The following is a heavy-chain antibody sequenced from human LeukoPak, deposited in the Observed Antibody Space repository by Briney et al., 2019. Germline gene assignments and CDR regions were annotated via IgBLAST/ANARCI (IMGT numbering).Heavy chain of an antibody. CDR1: GGSISSSSYY. V-gene: IGHV4-39*01. J-gene: IGHJ6*03. D-gene: IGHD6-6*01. CDR3: ASIAARPTYYYYYMDV. Sequence: PSETLSLTCTVSGGSISSSSYYWGWIRQPPGKGLEWIGSIYYSESTYYNPSLKSRVTISVDTSKNQFSLKLSSVTAADTAVYYCASIAARPTYYYYYMDVWGKGTTVTVSS. CDR2: IYYSEST.